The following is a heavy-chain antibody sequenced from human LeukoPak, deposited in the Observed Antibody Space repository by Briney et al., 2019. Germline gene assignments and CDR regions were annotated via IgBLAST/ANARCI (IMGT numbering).Heavy chain of an antibody. CDR3: ARAGMTTVVTPFDF. CDR1: GFTFSSYA. V-gene: IGHV3-23*01. D-gene: IGHD4-23*01. CDR2: ISGSGGST. J-gene: IGHJ4*02. Sequence: GGSLRLSCAASGFTFSSYAMSWVRQAPGKGLEWVSAISGSGGSTYYADSVKGRFTISRDNSKNTLYLQMNSLRAEDTAVYYCARAGMTTVVTPFDFWGQGTLVTVSP.